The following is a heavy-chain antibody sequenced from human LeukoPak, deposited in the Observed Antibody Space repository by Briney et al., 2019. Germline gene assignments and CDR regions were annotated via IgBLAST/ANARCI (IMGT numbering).Heavy chain of an antibody. J-gene: IGHJ6*02. CDR2: ISAC. Sequence: ASVKASCKASGYTFTSYAVAWVRQAPGQGLEWMGWISACAQKFRGRVTMTTDTSTNTGYMELRSLRSDDTAVYFCARDQLRYYGSDTYYSDMDFWGQGTTVTVSS. CDR1: GYTFTSYA. D-gene: IGHD3-10*01. V-gene: IGHV1-18*01. CDR3: ARDQLRYYGSDTYYSDMDF.